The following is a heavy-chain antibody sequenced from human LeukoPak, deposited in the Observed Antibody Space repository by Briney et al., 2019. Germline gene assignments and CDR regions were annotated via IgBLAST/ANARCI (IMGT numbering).Heavy chain of an antibody. CDR1: GFTFRSYE. V-gene: IGHV3-48*03. J-gene: IGHJ4*02. CDR3: ARGAPTVTTSFVDY. D-gene: IGHD4-17*01. Sequence: PGGSLRLSCAASGFTFRSYEMNWVRQAPGKGLEWVSYITSSGSTIYYADSVKGRFTISRDNAKNSLYLQMNSLRAEDTAVYYCARGAPTVTTSFVDYWGQGTLVSVSS. CDR2: ITSSGSTI.